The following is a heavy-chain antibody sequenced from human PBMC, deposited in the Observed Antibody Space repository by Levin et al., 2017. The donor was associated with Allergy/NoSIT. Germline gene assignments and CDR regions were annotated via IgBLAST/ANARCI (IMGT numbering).Heavy chain of an antibody. CDR1: GGSISSYY. Sequence: SQTLSLTCTVSGGSISSYYWSWIRQPPGKGLEWIGYIYYSGSTNYNPSLKSRVTISVDTSKNQFSLKLSSVTAADTAVYYCARENSGYEFGDWFDPWGQGTLVTVSS. V-gene: IGHV4-59*01. CDR2: IYYSGST. J-gene: IGHJ5*02. D-gene: IGHD5-12*01. CDR3: ARENSGYEFGDWFDP.